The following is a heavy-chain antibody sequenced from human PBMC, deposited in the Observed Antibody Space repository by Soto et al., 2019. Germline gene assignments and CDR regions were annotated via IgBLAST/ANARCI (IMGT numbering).Heavy chain of an antibody. V-gene: IGHV4-30-4*01. J-gene: IGHJ5*02. CDR3: ARDRQQLENNRFDP. CDR1: GGSISSGDYY. CDR2: IYYSGST. D-gene: IGHD6-13*01. Sequence: SETLSLTCTVSGGSISSGDYYWSWIRQPPGKGLEWIGYIYYSGSTYYNPSLKSRVTISVDTSKNQFSLKLSSVTAADTAVYYCARDRQQLENNRFDPWGQGTLVTVSS.